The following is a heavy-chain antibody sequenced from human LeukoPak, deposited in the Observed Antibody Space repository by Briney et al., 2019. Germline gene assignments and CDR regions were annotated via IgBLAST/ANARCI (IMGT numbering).Heavy chain of an antibody. CDR3: ARDATPDGVILDY. V-gene: IGHV3-7*05. J-gene: IGHJ4*02. CDR1: GFTFSSHW. CDR2: INQDGSEE. D-gene: IGHD2-8*02. Sequence: GGSLRLSCAASGFTFSSHWMTWVRQAPGKGLEWVANINQDGSEEYYVDSLMGRFSISRDNAKKSLYLQMNSLRADDTAVYYCARDATPDGVILDYWGQGALVTVSP.